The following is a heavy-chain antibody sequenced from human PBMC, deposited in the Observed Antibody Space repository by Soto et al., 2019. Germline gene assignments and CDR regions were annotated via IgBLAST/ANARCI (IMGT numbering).Heavy chain of an antibody. CDR3: AKERGGSSWYAVDY. Sequence: EAQLLESGGGLVQPGGSLRLSCAASGFTFSSYAMSWVRQAPGKGLEWVSGISGSGGLTYYADSLTGRFTISRDNSKNTPDLLMNRLRAEGTAVYYCAKERGGSSWYAVDYWGQGTLVTVSS. J-gene: IGHJ4*02. CDR1: GFTFSSYA. CDR2: ISGSGGLT. V-gene: IGHV3-23*01. D-gene: IGHD6-13*01.